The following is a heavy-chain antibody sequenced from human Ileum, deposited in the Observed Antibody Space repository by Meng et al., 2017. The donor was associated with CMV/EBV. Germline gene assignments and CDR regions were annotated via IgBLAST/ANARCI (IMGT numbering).Heavy chain of an antibody. V-gene: IGHV3-33*01. CDR3: ARGGRRFLDY. CDR1: GFSFSSYV. D-gene: IGHD3-3*01. J-gene: IGHJ4*01. Sequence: GGSLRLSCTASGFSFSSYVMHWVRQAPGKGLEWVAVIWHDGGEKYYADAVKGRFTISRDNSKNTLYLQMNSLRAEDTAVYYCARGGRRFLDYWGHGTLVNGAS. CDR2: IWHDGGEK.